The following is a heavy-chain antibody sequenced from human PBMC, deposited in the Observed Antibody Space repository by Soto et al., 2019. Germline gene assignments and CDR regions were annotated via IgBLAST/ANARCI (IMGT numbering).Heavy chain of an antibody. CDR3: ARVSQLSFPSGNFDY. Sequence: GGSLRLSCAASGFTFSSYSMNWVRQAPGKGLEWVSSISSSSSYIYYADSVKGRFTISRDNAKNSLYLQMNSLRAEDTAVYYCARVSQLSFPSGNFDYWGQGTLVTVSS. CDR2: ISSSSSYI. CDR1: GFTFSSYS. V-gene: IGHV3-21*01. D-gene: IGHD1-26*01. J-gene: IGHJ4*02.